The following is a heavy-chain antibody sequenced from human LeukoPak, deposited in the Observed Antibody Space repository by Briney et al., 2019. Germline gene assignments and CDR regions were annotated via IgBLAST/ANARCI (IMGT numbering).Heavy chain of an antibody. V-gene: IGHV1-46*01. CDR2: ISPSGEGT. CDR1: GYTFTSYY. D-gene: IGHD2-2*01. CDR3: ARAGLLYQFDY. Sequence: ASVKVSCKASGYTFTSYYMHWVRQAPGQGLEWMGIISPSGEGTSYAQKFQGRVTMTSDTSTSTVYMQLNSLRSEDTAVYYCARAGLLYQFDYWGQGTLVTVSS. J-gene: IGHJ4*02.